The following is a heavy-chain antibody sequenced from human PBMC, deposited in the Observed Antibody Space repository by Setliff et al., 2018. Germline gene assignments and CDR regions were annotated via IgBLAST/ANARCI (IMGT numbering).Heavy chain of an antibody. D-gene: IGHD1-1*01. J-gene: IGHJ4*02. V-gene: IGHV4-39*01. CDR1: GDSISSSRYY. CDR2: IYYSGTT. CDR3: ATTGTYRYFDP. Sequence: PSETLSLTCTVSGDSISSSRYYWAWIRQPPGKGLEWIGNIYYSGTTYSNPSLKSRVTMSVDTSKNQFSLRLNSVTASDTAVYYCATTGTYRYFDPWGQGTLVTVSS.